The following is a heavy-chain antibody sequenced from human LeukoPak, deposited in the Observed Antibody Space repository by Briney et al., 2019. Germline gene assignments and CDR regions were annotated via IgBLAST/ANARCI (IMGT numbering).Heavy chain of an antibody. J-gene: IGHJ4*02. V-gene: IGHV4-59*01. Sequence: SETLSLTCTVSGGSISGYDWSWIRQPPGKGLEWIGYIYYSGSTNYNPSLKSRVTISVDTSKNQFSLKLSSVTAADTAAYYCARHKNSGSYSAPRFDYWGQGTLVTVSS. CDR1: GGSISGYD. CDR2: IYYSGST. D-gene: IGHD1-26*01. CDR3: ARHKNSGSYSAPRFDY.